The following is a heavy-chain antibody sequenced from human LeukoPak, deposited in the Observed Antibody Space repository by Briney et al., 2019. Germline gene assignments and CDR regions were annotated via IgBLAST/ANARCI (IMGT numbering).Heavy chain of an antibody. CDR3: ARHGHDTGNYEAHFDS. J-gene: IGHJ4*02. Sequence: SETLSLTCSASGDSISNYYWSWIRQPPGKGLEWIAYIHYSGHTNSNPSLKSRVTISIDTSKSQLSLELSSVTAADTAVYYCARHGHDTGNYEAHFDSWGQGALVTVSS. CDR1: GDSISNYY. D-gene: IGHD1-1*01. CDR2: IHYSGHT. V-gene: IGHV4-59*08.